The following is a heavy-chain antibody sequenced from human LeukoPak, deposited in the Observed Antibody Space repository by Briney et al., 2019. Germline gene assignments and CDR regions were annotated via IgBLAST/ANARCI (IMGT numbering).Heavy chain of an antibody. Sequence: GGSLRLFCAASGFTFSIYEMNWVRQAPGKGLEWVSYISSSGSTIYYAESVKGRFTISRDNAKNSLYLQMNSLRAEDMALYYCAKGASERITMVRGFDYWGQGTLVTVSS. J-gene: IGHJ4*02. CDR2: ISSSGSTI. D-gene: IGHD3-10*01. CDR1: GFTFSIYE. V-gene: IGHV3-48*03. CDR3: AKGASERITMVRGFDY.